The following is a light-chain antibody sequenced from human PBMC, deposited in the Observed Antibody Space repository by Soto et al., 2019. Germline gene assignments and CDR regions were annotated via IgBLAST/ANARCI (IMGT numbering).Light chain of an antibody. CDR2: NAS. V-gene: IGKV1-5*01. CDR3: QQYNDWPWT. CDR1: QSISNW. Sequence: DIQMTQSPSTLSASVGDRVTITCRASQSISNWLAWYQQRPGKAPKLLIYNASTLESGVPSRFSGSGSGTDFILTISSLQSEDFAVYYCQQYNDWPWTFGQGTKVDNK. J-gene: IGKJ1*01.